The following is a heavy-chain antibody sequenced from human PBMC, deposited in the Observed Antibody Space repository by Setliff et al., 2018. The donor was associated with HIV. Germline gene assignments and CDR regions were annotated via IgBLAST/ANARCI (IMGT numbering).Heavy chain of an antibody. D-gene: IGHD3-10*01. Sequence: GGSLRLSCAASGFTFSSYSMNWVLQAPGKGLEWVSSISSSSSYIYYADSVKGRFTISRDNAKNSLYLQMNSLRAEDTAVYYCASGSYGSGTLLNFYWGQGTLVTVSS. CDR2: ISSSSSYI. J-gene: IGHJ4*02. CDR3: ASGSYGSGTLLNFY. CDR1: GFTFSSYS. V-gene: IGHV3-21*01.